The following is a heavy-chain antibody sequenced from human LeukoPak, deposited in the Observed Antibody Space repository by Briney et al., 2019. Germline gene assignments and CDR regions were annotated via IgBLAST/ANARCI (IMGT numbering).Heavy chain of an antibody. CDR2: ISSSSSYI. CDR1: GFTFSSYS. J-gene: IGHJ3*02. V-gene: IGHV3-21*01. Sequence: GGSLRLSCAASGFTFSSYSMNWVRQAPGKGLEWVSSISSSSSYIYYADSVKGRFTISRDNAKNSLYLQMNSLRAEDTAVYYCAREYSSSWYGAGVPSRGDDAFDIWGQGTMVTVSS. CDR3: AREYSSSWYGAGVPSRGDDAFDI. D-gene: IGHD6-13*01.